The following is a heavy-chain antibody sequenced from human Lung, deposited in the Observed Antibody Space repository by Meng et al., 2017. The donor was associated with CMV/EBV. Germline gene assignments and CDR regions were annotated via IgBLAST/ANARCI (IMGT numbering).Heavy chain of an antibody. D-gene: IGHD3-10*01. J-gene: IGHJ4*02. CDR1: GFTVSGHH. CDR2: IYSGGTT. Sequence: GGSLRLSCAVSGFTVSGHHMSWVRQAPGKGLEWVSVIYSGGTTYYADSVKGRFTVSRDNSKNTLYLQMNSLRTEDTAMYYCARWFCQGDYWGQGTLVTVSS. CDR3: ARWFCQGDY. V-gene: IGHV3-66*02.